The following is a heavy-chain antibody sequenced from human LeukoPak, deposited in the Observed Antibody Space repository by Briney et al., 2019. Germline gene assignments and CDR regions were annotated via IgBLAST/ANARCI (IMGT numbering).Heavy chain of an antibody. CDR1: GGSISSYY. V-gene: IGHV4-59*01. D-gene: IGHD2-15*01. Sequence: SETLSLTCTVSGGSISSYYWSWIRQPPGKGLEWIGYIYYSGSTNYNPSLKGRVTISVDTSKNQFSLKLSSVTAADTAVYYCARVYCSGRCPPDYWGQGTLVTVSS. CDR3: ARVYCSGRCPPDY. J-gene: IGHJ4*02. CDR2: IYYSGST.